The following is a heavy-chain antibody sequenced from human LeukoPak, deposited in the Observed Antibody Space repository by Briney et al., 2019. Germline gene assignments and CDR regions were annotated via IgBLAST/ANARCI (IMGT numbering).Heavy chain of an antibody. Sequence: SETLSLTCTVSGGSTSSYYWSWIRQPAGKGLEWIGRIYTSGSTNYNPSLKSRVTMSVDTSKNQFSLKLSSVTAADTAVYYCARETSDLWFGELLPKYYFDYWGQGTLVTVSS. J-gene: IGHJ4*02. CDR1: GGSTSSYY. CDR2: IYTSGST. D-gene: IGHD3-10*01. CDR3: ARETSDLWFGELLPKYYFDY. V-gene: IGHV4-4*07.